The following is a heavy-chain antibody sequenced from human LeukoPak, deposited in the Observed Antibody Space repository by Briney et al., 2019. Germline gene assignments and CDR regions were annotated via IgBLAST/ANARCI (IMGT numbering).Heavy chain of an antibody. Sequence: GGSLRLSCAAFGFTFSSYSMNWVRQAPGKGLEWVSSISSSSSYIYYADSVKGRFTISRDNAKNSLYLQMNSLRAEDTAVYYCARDYAQYGMDVWGQGTTVTVSS. CDR3: ARDYAQYGMDV. CDR1: GFTFSSYS. J-gene: IGHJ6*02. CDR2: ISSSSSYI. D-gene: IGHD4-17*01. V-gene: IGHV3-21*01.